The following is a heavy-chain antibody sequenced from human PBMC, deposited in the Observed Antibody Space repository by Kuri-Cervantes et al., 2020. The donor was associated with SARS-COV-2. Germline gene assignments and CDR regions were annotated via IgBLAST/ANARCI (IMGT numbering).Heavy chain of an antibody. V-gene: IGHV3-30*03. CDR3: VTDLLVVHDS. CDR1: GFMFSRCG. CDR2: ISFHGSNK. D-gene: IGHD3-10*02. Sequence: GGSLRLSCAASGFMFSRCGMHWVRQAPGKGLEWVAYISFHGSNKDKTVSGKGRFTISRDNSQKTLYLQMNSLRGEDTAVYYCVTDLLVVHDSWGQGTLVTVSS. J-gene: IGHJ4*02.